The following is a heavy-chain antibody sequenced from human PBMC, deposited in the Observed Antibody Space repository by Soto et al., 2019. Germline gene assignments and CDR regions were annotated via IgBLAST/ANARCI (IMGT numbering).Heavy chain of an antibody. V-gene: IGHV3-7*01. D-gene: IGHD3-22*01. CDR3: ARGWGYFDSSGFPYLYAMDV. Sequence: GWSLRLSCAASGFTFSTYWMSWVRQAPGKGLEWVANIKEDGSEKYYVDSVEGRFTISRDNAKNSLYLQMTSLRAEDTALYYCARGWGYFDSSGFPYLYAMDVWGQGTTVTVSS. CDR1: GFTFSTYW. J-gene: IGHJ6*02. CDR2: IKEDGSEK.